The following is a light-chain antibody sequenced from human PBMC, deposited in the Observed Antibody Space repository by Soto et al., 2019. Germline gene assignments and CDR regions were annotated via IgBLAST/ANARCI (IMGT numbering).Light chain of an antibody. V-gene: IGKV1-13*02. CDR3: QQYNSYPWT. CDR1: QSISGY. CDR2: DVS. Sequence: AIQLTQSPSSLSASVGDRVTITCRASQSISGYLNWYQQKPGKAPKLLIYDVSSLESGVPSRFSGSGSGTEFTLAISSLQPDDFATYYCQQYNSYPWTFGQGTKVDIK. J-gene: IGKJ1*01.